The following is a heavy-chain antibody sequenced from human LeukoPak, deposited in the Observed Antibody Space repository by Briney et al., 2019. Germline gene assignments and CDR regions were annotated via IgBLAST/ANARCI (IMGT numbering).Heavy chain of an antibody. CDR1: GYTLTELS. D-gene: IGHD3-10*01. J-gene: IGHJ6*03. V-gene: IGHV1-2*02. Sequence: ASVKVSCKVSGYTLTELSMHWVRQAPGHGLEWMGWVNPRNGGTHSAQKFQGRLSMTGDTSTTTAYMELSGLTSDDTAVYYCATGAQYGLWGVPYFYYMHVWGKGTTVTVSS. CDR2: VNPRNGGT. CDR3: ATGAQYGLWGVPYFYYMHV.